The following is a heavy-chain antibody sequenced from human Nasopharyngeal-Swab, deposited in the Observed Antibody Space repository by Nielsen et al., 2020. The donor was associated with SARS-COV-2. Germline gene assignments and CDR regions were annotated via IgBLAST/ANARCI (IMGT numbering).Heavy chain of an antibody. D-gene: IGHD3/OR15-3a*01. J-gene: IGHJ4*02. Sequence: WIRQPPGKGLEWVSSISSSSSYIYYADSVKGRFTISRDNAKNSLYLQMNSRRAEDKEGEDWERENEDDEKKSNMISWGQGTLVTVSS. V-gene: IGHV3-21*01. CDR2: ISSSSSYI. CDR3: ERENEDDEKKSNMIS.